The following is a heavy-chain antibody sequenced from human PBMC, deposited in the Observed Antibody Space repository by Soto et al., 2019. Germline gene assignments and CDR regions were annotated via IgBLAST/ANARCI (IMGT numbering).Heavy chain of an antibody. J-gene: IGHJ4*02. CDR1: GFNFEDYA. Sequence: GGSLRLSCAASGFNFEDYAIHWVRQAPGKGLEWVSGISWNSGTLEYADSVRGRFTISRDNAKNSLYLQMHSLRAEDTAFYYCARSPSDYRYPYYFDYWGQGAPVTVSS. CDR3: ARSPSDYRYPYYFDY. V-gene: IGHV3-9*01. CDR2: ISWNSGTL. D-gene: IGHD4-17*01.